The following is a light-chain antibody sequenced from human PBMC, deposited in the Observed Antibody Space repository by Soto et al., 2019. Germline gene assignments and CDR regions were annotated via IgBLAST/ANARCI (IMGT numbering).Light chain of an antibody. CDR2: KTS. V-gene: IGLV1-47*01. CDR1: SSNVGNNY. Sequence: QSVLTQPPSASGTPGQRVTISCSGSSSNVGNNYLFWYQQLPGAAPTLLIYKTSHRPSGVPDRFSASKSGTSASLAISGLRSEDEADYFCAAWDDSLRVWVFGGGTKLTVL. CDR3: AAWDDSLRVWV. J-gene: IGLJ3*02.